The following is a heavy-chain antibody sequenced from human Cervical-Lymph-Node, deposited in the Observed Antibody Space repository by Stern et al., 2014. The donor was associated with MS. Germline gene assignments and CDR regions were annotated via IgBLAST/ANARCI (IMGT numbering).Heavy chain of an antibody. CDR3: ARDVPYCNGDFCHHVLVY. CDR2: IIPVLGTA. CDR1: GFSFSSYA. V-gene: IGHV1-69*01. D-gene: IGHD2/OR15-2a*01. Sequence: QLVQSGAEVKKPGSSVKVSCKASGFSFSSYAFSWVRQAPGEGLEWMGGIIPVLGTATYAQRFRGRVTINADESTNTVYMELRTLRSEDTATFYCARDVPYCNGDFCHHVLVYWGQGTLVTVSS. J-gene: IGHJ4*02.